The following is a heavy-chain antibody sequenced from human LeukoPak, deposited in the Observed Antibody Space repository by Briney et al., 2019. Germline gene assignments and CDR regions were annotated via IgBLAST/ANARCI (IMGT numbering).Heavy chain of an antibody. J-gene: IGHJ4*02. CDR3: ARGSSLAAAGTGYSFDY. V-gene: IGHV4-34*01. CDR2: IQHSRTT. CDR1: GFTVSSNY. D-gene: IGHD6-13*01. Sequence: LSCVASGFTVSSNYTGSVRHAPGNGLESIGEIQHSRTTNYNPSLKSRVTISVDTSKNQFSLKLTSVTAADTAVYYCARGSSLAAAGTGYSFDYWGQGTQVTVSS.